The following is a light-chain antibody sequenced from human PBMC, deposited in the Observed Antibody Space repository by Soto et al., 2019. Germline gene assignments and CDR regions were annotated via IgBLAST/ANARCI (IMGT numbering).Light chain of an antibody. V-gene: IGKV3-15*01. CDR2: GAF. CDR1: QSINSN. J-gene: IGKJ1*01. CDR3: QQYNDWPLT. Sequence: EIVMTQSPFTLSVSPWERSTLSCRASQSINSNLAWYQQKPGQAPSLLIYGAFTRATGIPARFSGTGSGTEFTLTISSLQSEDLALYYCQQYNDWPLTFGQGTKVDIK.